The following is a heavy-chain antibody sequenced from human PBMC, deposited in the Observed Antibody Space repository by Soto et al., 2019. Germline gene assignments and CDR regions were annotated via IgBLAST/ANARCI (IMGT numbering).Heavy chain of an antibody. V-gene: IGHV4-31*03. Sequence: SETLSLTCTVSGGSISSGGYYWSWIRQHPGKGLEWIGYIYYSGSTYYNPSLKSRITISVDTSKNQFSLKLSSVTAADTAVYYCARMDSSAEYFQHWGQGTLVTVSS. J-gene: IGHJ1*01. CDR2: IYYSGST. CDR3: ARMDSSAEYFQH. CDR1: GGSISSGGYY.